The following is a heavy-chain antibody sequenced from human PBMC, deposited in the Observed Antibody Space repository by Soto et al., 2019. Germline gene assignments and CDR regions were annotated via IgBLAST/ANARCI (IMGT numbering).Heavy chain of an antibody. D-gene: IGHD3-3*01. CDR2: ISYDGSNK. CDR3: ARDSSLRFLEWLFTAFDI. J-gene: IGHJ3*02. V-gene: IGHV3-30-3*01. CDR1: GFTFSSYA. Sequence: GGSLRLSCAASGFTFSSYAMHWVRQAPGKGLEWVAVISYDGSNKYYADSVKGRFTISRDNSKNTLYLQMNSLRAEDTAVYYCARDSSLRFLEWLFTAFDIWGQGTMVTVS.